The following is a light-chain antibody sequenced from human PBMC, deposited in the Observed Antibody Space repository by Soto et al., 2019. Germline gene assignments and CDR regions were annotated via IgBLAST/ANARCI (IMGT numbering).Light chain of an antibody. V-gene: IGLV2-11*01. CDR1: SSDVGGFKY. CDR3: CSYAANYVR. J-gene: IGLJ2*01. CDR2: DAS. Sequence: QSALTQPRSVSGSPGQSVTISCTGTSSDVGGFKYVSWYQQHPGKAPKLIISDASKRPSGVPDRFSGSKSGYTASLTISGLQGEDEADYYCCSYAANYVRFGGGTKLTVL.